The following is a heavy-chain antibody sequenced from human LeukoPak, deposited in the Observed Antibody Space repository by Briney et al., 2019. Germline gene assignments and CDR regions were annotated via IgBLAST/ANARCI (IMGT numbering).Heavy chain of an antibody. V-gene: IGHV1-2*02. CDR3: ARDSSNWSFDY. J-gene: IGHJ4*02. CDR1: GYTFTGYY. Sequence: GASVKVSCKASGYTFTGYYMHWVRQAPGQGLEWMGWINPNSGGTSYAQKFQGRVTMTRDTSTSTVYMELSSLRSEDTAVYYCARDSSNWSFDYWGQGTLVTVSS. D-gene: IGHD6-13*01. CDR2: INPNSGGT.